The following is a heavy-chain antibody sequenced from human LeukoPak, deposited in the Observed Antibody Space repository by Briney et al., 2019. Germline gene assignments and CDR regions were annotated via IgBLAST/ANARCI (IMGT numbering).Heavy chain of an antibody. CDR1: GGNFKNFG. CDR2: LLPLFGRT. J-gene: IGHJ4*02. V-gene: IGHV1-69*13. Sequence: SVEVSCKTSGGNFKNFGIAWVRQAPGQGLEWMGGLLPLFGRTDYAQKFRDRLRINADEFTSTAYMELTNLRPADTALYFCARGGPPAALRAYFDSWGQGTQATVSS. D-gene: IGHD2-2*01. CDR3: ARGGPPAALRAYFDS.